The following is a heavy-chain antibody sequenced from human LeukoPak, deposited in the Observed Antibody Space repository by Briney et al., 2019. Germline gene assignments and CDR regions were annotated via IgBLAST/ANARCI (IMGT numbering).Heavy chain of an antibody. V-gene: IGHV4-59*08. J-gene: IGHJ4*02. CDR1: GGSISSYY. Sequence: SETLSLTCTVSGGSISSYYWSWIRQPPGKGLEWIGYIYYSGSTNYNPSLKSRITISVDTSKNQFSLKLSSVTAADTAVYYCARRITMVRGVMGPFDYWGQGTLVTVSS. D-gene: IGHD3-10*01. CDR2: IYYSGST. CDR3: ARRITMVRGVMGPFDY.